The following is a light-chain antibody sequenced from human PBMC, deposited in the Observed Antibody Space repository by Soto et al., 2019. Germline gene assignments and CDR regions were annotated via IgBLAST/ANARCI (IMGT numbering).Light chain of an antibody. CDR2: YND. V-gene: IGLV1-36*01. CDR1: NSNIGSNA. Sequence: QSVLTQSPSVSGAPRQSVNISCSGNNSNIGSNAVHWYQQLPGKAPKLLMYYNDMLHSGVSDRFSGSKSGTSASLAISGLQSEDEGDYYCATWDDRLTAWVFGGGTQLTVL. CDR3: ATWDDRLTAWV. J-gene: IGLJ3*02.